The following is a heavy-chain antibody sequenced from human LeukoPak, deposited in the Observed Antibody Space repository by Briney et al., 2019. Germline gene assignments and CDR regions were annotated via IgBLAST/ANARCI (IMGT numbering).Heavy chain of an antibody. CDR1: GYTFTSYY. J-gene: IGHJ4*02. Sequence: ASVKVSCKASGYTFTSYYLHWVRQAPGQGLEWMGIINPSGGSPTYAQKIQGRVAMTRDTSTSAVYMELSSLTSEDTAVYYCARDLYEWDSSGHYGGGFDYWGQGTLVAVSS. CDR2: INPSGGSP. V-gene: IGHV1-46*01. D-gene: IGHD3-22*01. CDR3: ARDLYEWDSSGHYGGGFDY.